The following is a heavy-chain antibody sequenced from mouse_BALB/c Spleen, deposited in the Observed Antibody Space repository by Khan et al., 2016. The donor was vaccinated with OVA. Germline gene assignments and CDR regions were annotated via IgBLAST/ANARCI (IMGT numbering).Heavy chain of an antibody. CDR1: GFSLTSYG. V-gene: IGHV2-9*02. J-gene: IGHJ2*01. CDR3: ARNRESDYFDY. CDR2: IWAGGST. Sequence: QVQLKESGPGLVAPSQSLSITCTVSGFSLTSYGIHWVRQPPGKGLEWLGIIWAGGSTNYNSALMSRLSISKDNSRSQVFLKMNSLQTEYPAMYFCARNRESDYFDYWGQGTTLTVSS.